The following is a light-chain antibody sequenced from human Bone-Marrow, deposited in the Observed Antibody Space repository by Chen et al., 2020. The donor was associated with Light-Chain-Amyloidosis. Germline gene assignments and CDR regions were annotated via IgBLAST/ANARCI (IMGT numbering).Light chain of an antibody. CDR2: EVT. J-gene: IGLJ1*01. CDR1: SSDVGGDNH. V-gene: IGLV2-14*01. Sequence: QSALTQPASVSGSPGQSITISCTGTSSDVGGDNHVSWYQQHPDKPPKLMIYEVTNRPSWLPDRFSASKSDNTASLTISGLQTEDEADYFCSSYTITTTLVFGSGTRVTVL. CDR3: SSYTITTTLV.